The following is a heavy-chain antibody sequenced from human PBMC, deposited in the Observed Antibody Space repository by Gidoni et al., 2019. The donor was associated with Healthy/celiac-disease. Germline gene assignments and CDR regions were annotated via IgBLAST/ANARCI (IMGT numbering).Heavy chain of an antibody. CDR1: GFTLSTYS. CDR2: MSTSGSTT. Sequence: EVQLVESGGGLVQPGGSLRLSCAASGFTLSTYSMSWVRQAPGKELEWVSYMSTSGSTTKYVDSVKGRFTISRDNAKNSLYLQMNSLRVEDTAVYYCAVQEDNRFDPWGQGTLVTVSS. CDR3: AVQEDNRFDP. J-gene: IGHJ5*02. V-gene: IGHV3-48*01. D-gene: IGHD1-1*01.